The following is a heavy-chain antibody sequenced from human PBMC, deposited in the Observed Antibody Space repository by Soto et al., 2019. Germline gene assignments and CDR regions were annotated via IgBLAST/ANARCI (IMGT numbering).Heavy chain of an antibody. D-gene: IGHD5-18*01. CDR2: ISYDGSNK. V-gene: IGHV3-30*18. Sequence: VWSLRLSCAASGFTFSSYGMHWVRQAPGKGLEWVAVISYDGSNKYYADSVKGRFTISRDNSKNTLYLQMNSLRAEDTAVYYCAKRGYGRYNWFDPWGQGTLVTVSS. J-gene: IGHJ5*02. CDR3: AKRGYGRYNWFDP. CDR1: GFTFSSYG.